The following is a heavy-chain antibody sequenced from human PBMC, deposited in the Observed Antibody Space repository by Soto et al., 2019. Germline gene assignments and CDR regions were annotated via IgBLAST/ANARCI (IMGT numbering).Heavy chain of an antibody. D-gene: IGHD3-22*01. CDR1: GFTFSSYA. Sequence: GGSLRLSCAASGFTFSSYAMSWVRQAPGKGLEWVSAISGSGGSTYYADSVKGRFTISRDNSKNTLYLQMNSLRAEDTAVYYCAKVYSVVRAYNWLDPWGQGTLVTVSS. CDR2: ISGSGGST. CDR3: AKVYSVVRAYNWLDP. V-gene: IGHV3-23*01. J-gene: IGHJ5*02.